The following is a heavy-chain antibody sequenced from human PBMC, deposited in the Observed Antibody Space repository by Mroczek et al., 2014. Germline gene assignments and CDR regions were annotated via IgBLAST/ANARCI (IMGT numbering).Heavy chain of an antibody. CDR1: GGSISSGGYY. J-gene: IGHJ3*02. CDR3: ARDTVTTRAFDI. D-gene: IGHD4-11*01. Sequence: QVQLQDRGPGLVKPSQTLSLTCTVSGGSISSGGYYWSWIRQHPGKGLEWIGYIYYSGSTYYNPSLKSRVTISVDTSKNQFSLKLSSVTAADTAVYYCARDTVTTRAFDIWGQGTMVTVSS. V-gene: IGHV4-31*03. CDR2: IYYSGST.